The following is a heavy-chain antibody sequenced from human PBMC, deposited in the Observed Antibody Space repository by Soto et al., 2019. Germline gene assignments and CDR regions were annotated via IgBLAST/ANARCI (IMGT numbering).Heavy chain of an antibody. J-gene: IGHJ5*02. CDR1: GFSLSTGGVG. V-gene: IGHV2-5*01. CDR2: IYWNDDS. D-gene: IGHD4-17*01. CDR3: AHRGYGDYPRDNWFDP. Sequence: SGPTLVNPTQTLTLTCASSGFSLSTGGVGVGWIRQPPGKALEWLALIYWNDDSRYSPSLKSRLTITKDTSKNQVVLTMTNMDPVDTATYYCAHRGYGDYPRDNWFDPWGQGTLVTVSS.